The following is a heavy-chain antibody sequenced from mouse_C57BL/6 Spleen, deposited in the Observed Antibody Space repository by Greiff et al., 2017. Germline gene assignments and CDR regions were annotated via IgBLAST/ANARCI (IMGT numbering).Heavy chain of an antibody. Sequence: VQLQQSGPELVKPGASVKMSCKASGYTFTDYNMHWVKQSHGKSLEWIGYINPNNGGTSYNQKFKGKATLTVNKSSSTAYMELRSLTSEDSAVYYCARSGNYEIWFAYWGQGTLVTVSA. J-gene: IGHJ3*01. CDR2: INPNNGGT. D-gene: IGHD2-1*01. CDR3: ARSGNYEIWFAY. CDR1: GYTFTDYN. V-gene: IGHV1-22*01.